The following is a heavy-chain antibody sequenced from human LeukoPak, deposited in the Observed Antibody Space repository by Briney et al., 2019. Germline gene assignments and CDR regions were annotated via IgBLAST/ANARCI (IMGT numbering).Heavy chain of an antibody. CDR3: ARSFWSYYYMDV. J-gene: IGHJ6*03. CDR1: GGSISSYY. Sequence: SETLSLTCSVSGGSISSYYWSWIRQPPGKGLEWIGYIYYSGSTNYNPSLKSRVTISVDTSKNQFSLKLSSVTAADTAVYYCARSFWSYYYMDVWGKGTTVTVSS. D-gene: IGHD2-8*02. V-gene: IGHV4-59*01. CDR2: IYYSGST.